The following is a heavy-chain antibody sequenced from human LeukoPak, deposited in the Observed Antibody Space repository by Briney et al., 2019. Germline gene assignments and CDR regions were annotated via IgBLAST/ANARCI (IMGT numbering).Heavy chain of an antibody. J-gene: IGHJ5*02. Sequence: GGSLRLSCAASGFTFSSYGMHWVRQAPGKGPEWVAVISYDGSNKYYADSVKGRFTISRDNSKNTLYLQMNSLRAEDTAVYYCAKGTYYYGSGTHNWFDPWGQGTLVTVSS. V-gene: IGHV3-30*18. CDR2: ISYDGSNK. CDR3: AKGTYYYGSGTHNWFDP. CDR1: GFTFSSYG. D-gene: IGHD3-10*01.